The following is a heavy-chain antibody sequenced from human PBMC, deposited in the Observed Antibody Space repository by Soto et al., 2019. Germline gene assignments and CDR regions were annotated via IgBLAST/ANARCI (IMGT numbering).Heavy chain of an antibody. CDR1: GFTFSSSA. J-gene: IGHJ4*02. V-gene: IGHV3-23*01. D-gene: IGHD3-22*01. Sequence: PGGSLRLSCAASGFTFSSSAMSWVRQAPGKGLEWVSTISGSGSTTYYADSVKGRFTISRDNFKNTLYLQMNTLRAEDTAVYYCAKEAYYYDSSGSQKDYFDYWAQGTLVTVSS. CDR2: ISGSGSTT. CDR3: AKEAYYYDSSGSQKDYFDY.